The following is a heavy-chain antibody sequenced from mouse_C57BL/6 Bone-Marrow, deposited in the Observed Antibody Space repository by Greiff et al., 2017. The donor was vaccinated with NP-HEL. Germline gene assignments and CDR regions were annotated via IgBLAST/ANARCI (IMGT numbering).Heavy chain of an antibody. CDR1: GFNIKDDY. D-gene: IGHD2-5*01. Sequence: EVQLQQSGAELVRPGASVKLSCTASGFNIKDDYMHWVKQRPEQGLEWIGWIDPENGDTEYASKFKGKATIIADTSSNPAYLQLRSLASEDTAVSYCTTYSNYDMDYWGQGTSVTVSS. J-gene: IGHJ4*01. CDR3: TTYSNYDMDY. CDR2: IDPENGDT. V-gene: IGHV14-4*01.